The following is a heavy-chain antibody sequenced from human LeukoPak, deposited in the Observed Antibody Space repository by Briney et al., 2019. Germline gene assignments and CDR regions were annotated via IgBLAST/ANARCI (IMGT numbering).Heavy chain of an antibody. Sequence: GGPLRLSCGASGFTFSNYGMLWVRQAPGKGLGWVAFIRYEGNNKLYADSVTGRFTISRDNSETTLYLHINSLRAEDTAVYYCAKAAAAFDIWGQGTMVTVSS. J-gene: IGHJ3*02. V-gene: IGHV3-30*02. CDR1: GFTFSNYG. CDR2: IRYEGNNK. CDR3: AKAAAAFDI.